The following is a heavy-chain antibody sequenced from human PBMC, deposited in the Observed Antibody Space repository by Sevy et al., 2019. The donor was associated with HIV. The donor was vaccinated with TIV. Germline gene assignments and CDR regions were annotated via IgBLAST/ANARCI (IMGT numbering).Heavy chain of an antibody. CDR1: GYTFTNYG. V-gene: IGHV1-18*04. CDR2: ISAYNGNT. D-gene: IGHD2-15*01. J-gene: IGHJ4*02. Sequence: ASVKVSCKASGYTFTNYGISWVRQAPGQGLEWMGWISAYNGNTNYAQSLQGRVTMTTDTSTNTAYMELWSLRSDDTAVYFCAKDRGYCRVGNCYSDSWGQGTLVTVSS. CDR3: AKDRGYCRVGNCYSDS.